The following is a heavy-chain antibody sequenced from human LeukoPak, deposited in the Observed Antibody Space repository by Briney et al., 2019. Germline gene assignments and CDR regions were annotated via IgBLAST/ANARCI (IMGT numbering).Heavy chain of an antibody. J-gene: IGHJ4*02. CDR2: VSSSGSTI. Sequence: GGSLRLSCAASGFTFSSYEMNWVRQAPGKGLEWVSYVSSSGSTIYYVDSVKGRFTISRDNAKNSLYLQMNSLRAEDTAVYYCARDMDILTGYDYWGQGTLVTVSS. D-gene: IGHD3-9*01. CDR3: ARDMDILTGYDY. V-gene: IGHV3-48*03. CDR1: GFTFSSYE.